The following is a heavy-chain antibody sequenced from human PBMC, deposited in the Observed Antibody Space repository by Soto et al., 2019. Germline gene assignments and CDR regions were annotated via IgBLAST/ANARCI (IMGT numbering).Heavy chain of an antibody. D-gene: IGHD3-9*01. V-gene: IGHV3-53*01. CDR1: GFTFSYHQ. CDR2: IYSSGTT. J-gene: IGHJ4*02. Sequence: GGALRPSCAASGFTFSYHQMNWVRQAPGRGLEWVSVIYSSGTTYYGDSVKGRFTISRDNSKNTLYLQMNSLRTEDTALYYCARAGSPFHSDSTGYWGFDYWGQGTLVTVSS. CDR3: ARAGSPFHSDSTGYWGFDY.